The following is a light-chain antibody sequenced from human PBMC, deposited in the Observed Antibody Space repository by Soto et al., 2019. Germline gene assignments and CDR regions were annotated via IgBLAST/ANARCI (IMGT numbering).Light chain of an antibody. CDR3: SSYTSNSSTLEV. CDR2: EVS. CDR1: SSDVGGYNY. Sequence: QSALTQPASVSGSPGQSITISCTGTSSDVGGYNYVSWYQQHPGKAPKLMIYEVSNRPSGVSNRFSGSKSGNTASLTISGRQAEDEADYYCSSYTSNSSTLEVFGTGTKLTVL. V-gene: IGLV2-14*01. J-gene: IGLJ1*01.